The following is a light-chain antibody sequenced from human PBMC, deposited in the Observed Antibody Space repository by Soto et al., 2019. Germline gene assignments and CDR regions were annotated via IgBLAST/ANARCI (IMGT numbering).Light chain of an antibody. V-gene: IGLV2-14*03. Sequence: QSLVTHPASLSASPGQSITISCPGTSSDVGRYNSVSWYQLHPGKGPRLVIFDVDYRPSGVSDRFSGSKSGNTASLTISGLQAEDEADYYCTSFTSSTTPYVFGTGTKVTVL. CDR1: SSDVGRYNS. CDR2: DVD. CDR3: TSFTSSTTPYV. J-gene: IGLJ1*01.